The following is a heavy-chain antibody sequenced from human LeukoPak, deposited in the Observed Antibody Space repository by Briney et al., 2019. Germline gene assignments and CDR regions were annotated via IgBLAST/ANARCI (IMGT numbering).Heavy chain of an antibody. J-gene: IGHJ4*02. Sequence: ASVKVSCKASGYTFTGYYMHWVRQAPGQGLEWMGRINPNSGGTNYAQKFQGRVTMTRDTSISTAYMELSRLRSDDTAVYYCARGPGVKIVLMVYAIYFDYWGQGTLVTVSS. V-gene: IGHV1-2*06. CDR1: GYTFTGYY. D-gene: IGHD2-8*01. CDR3: ARGPGVKIVLMVYAIYFDY. CDR2: INPNSGGT.